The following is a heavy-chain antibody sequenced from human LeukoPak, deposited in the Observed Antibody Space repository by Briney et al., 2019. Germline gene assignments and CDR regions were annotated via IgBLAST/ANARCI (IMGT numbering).Heavy chain of an antibody. Sequence: SETLSLTCTVSGGSISSYYWSWLRQPPGKGLEWIGYIYYSGSTNYNPSLKSRVTLSVDTSKNQFSLKLSSVTAADTAVYYCARGTMVRGVIVPADYWGQGTLVTVSS. CDR3: ARGTMVRGVIVPADY. J-gene: IGHJ4*02. CDR2: IYYSGST. CDR1: GGSISSYY. D-gene: IGHD3-10*01. V-gene: IGHV4-59*01.